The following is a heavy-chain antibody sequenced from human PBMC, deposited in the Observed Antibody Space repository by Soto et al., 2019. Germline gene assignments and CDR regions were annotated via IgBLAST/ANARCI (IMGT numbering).Heavy chain of an antibody. CDR2: SRNKANSYTT. J-gene: IGHJ4*02. CDR3: TRGRIATPGTDFGY. Sequence: GGSLRLSCAASGFTLSDHYMDWVRQAPGKGLEWVGRSRNKANSYTTEYAASVKGRFTISRDDSKNSLYLQVNSLKTEDTAVYYCTRGRIATPGTDFGYWGQGTLVTVSS. V-gene: IGHV3-72*01. D-gene: IGHD6-13*01. CDR1: GFTLSDHY.